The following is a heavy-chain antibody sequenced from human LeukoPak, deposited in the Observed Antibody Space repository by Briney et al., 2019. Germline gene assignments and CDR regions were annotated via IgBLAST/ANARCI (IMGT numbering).Heavy chain of an antibody. J-gene: IGHJ6*02. CDR1: GFTFSSYW. CDR3: ARDVPLRYYYGMDV. CDR2: INSDGSST. D-gene: IGHD2-2*01. Sequence: QPGGSLRLSCAASGFTFSSYWMHWVRQAPGKGLVWVSRINSDGSSTSYADSVKGRFAISRDNAKNTLYLRMNSLRAEDTTVYYCARDVPLRYYYGMDVWGQRTTVTVSS. V-gene: IGHV3-74*01.